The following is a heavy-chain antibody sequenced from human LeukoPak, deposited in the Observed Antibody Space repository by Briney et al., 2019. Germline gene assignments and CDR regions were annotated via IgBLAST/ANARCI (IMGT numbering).Heavy chain of an antibody. J-gene: IGHJ6*03. Sequence: GGSLRLSCVASGFSFSTSWMSWVRQAPGKGLEWVANIKEDGSEKYYVDSVKGRFTISRDNAKNSVYLQMSGLRVEDTAVYYCARRSHRGVITVYYYYYMDVWGKGTPVTVSS. CDR3: ARRSHRGVITVYYYYYMDV. V-gene: IGHV3-7*01. D-gene: IGHD3-3*01. CDR2: IKEDGSEK. CDR1: GFSFSTSW.